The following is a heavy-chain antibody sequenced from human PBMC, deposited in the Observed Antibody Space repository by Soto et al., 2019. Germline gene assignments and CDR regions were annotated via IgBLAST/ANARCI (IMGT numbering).Heavy chain of an antibody. D-gene: IGHD6-19*01. V-gene: IGHV3-48*01. J-gene: IGHJ3*02. CDR2: ISSSSSTI. CDR3: ARGASSGWYGGFDI. Sequence: GGSLRLSFAASGFTFSSYSMNRVRQAPGEGLEWVSYISSSSSTIHYADSVKGRFTISRDNAKNSLYLQMNSLRAEDTAVYYCARGASSGWYGGFDIWGQGTMVTVSS. CDR1: GFTFSSYS.